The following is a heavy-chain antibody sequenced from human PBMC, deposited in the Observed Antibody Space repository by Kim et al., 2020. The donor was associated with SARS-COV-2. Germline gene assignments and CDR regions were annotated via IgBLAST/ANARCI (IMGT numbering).Heavy chain of an antibody. V-gene: IGHV3-23*01. Sequence: GGSLRLSCAASGFTFSTYAMSWVRQAPGKGLEWVSTMSRGGGTYSADSVKGRFTISRDNSKNTLYLQMNSLRAEDTAVYYCAKRDLIGAAPYFDYWGQGTLVTVSS. D-gene: IGHD6-25*01. CDR2: MSRGGGT. CDR1: GFTFSTYA. J-gene: IGHJ4*02. CDR3: AKRDLIGAAPYFDY.